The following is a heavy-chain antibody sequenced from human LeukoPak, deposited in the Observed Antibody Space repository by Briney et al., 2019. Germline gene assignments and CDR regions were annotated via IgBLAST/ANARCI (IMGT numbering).Heavy chain of an antibody. J-gene: IGHJ4*02. V-gene: IGHV4-59*08. CDR2: ISDIGSI. Sequence: SETLSLTCTVSGGSISSYYWSRIRQPPGEGLEWIAYISDIGSINYNPSLKSRVTISLDTSKNQFSLKLSSVTAADTAVYYCAGHHPRNTVDFWGQGTLVTASS. D-gene: IGHD2/OR15-2a*01. CDR1: GGSISSYY. CDR3: AGHHPRNTVDF.